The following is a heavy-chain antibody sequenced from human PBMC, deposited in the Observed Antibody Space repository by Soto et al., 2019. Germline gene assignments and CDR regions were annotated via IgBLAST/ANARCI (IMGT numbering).Heavy chain of an antibody. Sequence: GGSLRLSCAASGFTFDDYGMSWVRQAPGKGLEWVSGINWNGGSTGYADSVKGRFTISRDNAKNSLYLQMNSLRAEDTALYHCAREGGAATTEGAFDIWGRGTMVTVSS. J-gene: IGHJ3*02. V-gene: IGHV3-20*01. CDR1: GFTFDDYG. CDR2: INWNGGST. D-gene: IGHD5-12*01. CDR3: AREGGAATTEGAFDI.